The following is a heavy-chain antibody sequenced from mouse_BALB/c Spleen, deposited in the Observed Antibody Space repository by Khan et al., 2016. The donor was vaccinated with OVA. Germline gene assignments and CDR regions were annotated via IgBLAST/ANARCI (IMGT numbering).Heavy chain of an antibody. CDR1: GFTFSDYG. D-gene: IGHD1-2*01. CDR3: ARGGGTAPCAY. CDR2: ISDLAYTF. V-gene: IGHV5-15*02. Sequence: EVELVESGGGLVQPGGSRKLSCAASGFTFSDYGMAWVRQAPGKGPEWVAFISDLAYTFYYADTVTGRFTLSRENAKNTLYLEMRSLRSGDTAMDYGARGGGTAPCAYWGQGTLVTVSA. J-gene: IGHJ3*01.